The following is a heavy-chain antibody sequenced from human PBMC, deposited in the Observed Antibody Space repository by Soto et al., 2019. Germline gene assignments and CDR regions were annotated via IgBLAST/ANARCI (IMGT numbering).Heavy chain of an antibody. Sequence: LRLSCAASGFTFSSYAMHWARQAPGKGLEWVAVISYDGSNKYYADSVKGRFTISRDNSKNTLYLQMNSLRAEDTAVYYCARDVTVDAFDIWGQGTMVTVSS. CDR2: ISYDGSNK. J-gene: IGHJ3*02. D-gene: IGHD4-4*01. CDR3: ARDVTVDAFDI. CDR1: GFTFSSYA. V-gene: IGHV3-30-3*01.